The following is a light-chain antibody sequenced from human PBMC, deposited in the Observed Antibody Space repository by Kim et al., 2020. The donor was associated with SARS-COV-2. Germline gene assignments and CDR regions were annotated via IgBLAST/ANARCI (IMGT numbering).Light chain of an antibody. CDR3: QQYNNWPLT. V-gene: IGKV3-15*01. Sequence: EIMMTQSPVTLSVSPGERATLSCRASQSISSTLAWYQQKPGQAPRLLIYGASTRATGIPARFSGSGSGTDFTLTISSLQSEDFAVYYCQQYNNWPLTFGGGTKLEI. CDR2: GAS. J-gene: IGKJ4*01. CDR1: QSISST.